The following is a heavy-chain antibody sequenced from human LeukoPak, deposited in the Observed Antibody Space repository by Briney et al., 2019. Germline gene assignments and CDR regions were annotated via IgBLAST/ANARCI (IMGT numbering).Heavy chain of an antibody. CDR2: ISYDGSNK. D-gene: IGHD4-17*01. V-gene: IGHV3-30*18. Sequence: GGSLRLSCAASGFTFSSYGMHWVRQAPGKGLEWVAVISYDGSNKYYADSVKGRFTISRDNSKNTLYLQMNSLRAEDTAVYYCANTRGDYGYFDCWGQGTLVTVSS. CDR1: GFTFSSYG. J-gene: IGHJ4*02. CDR3: ANTRGDYGYFDC.